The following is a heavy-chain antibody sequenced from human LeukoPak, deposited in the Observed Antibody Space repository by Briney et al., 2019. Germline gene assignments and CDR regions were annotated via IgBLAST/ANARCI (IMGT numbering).Heavy chain of an antibody. CDR2: IYTSGSS. V-gene: IGHV4-4*07. D-gene: IGHD5-12*01. J-gene: IGHJ4*02. Sequence: SETLSLTCTVPGGSISNYYWSWIRQPAGKGLEWIGRIYTSGSSNYNPSLKSRVTMSVDTSKNQCSLKLSSVTAADTAVYYCARDRGYDSYFDYWGQGNLVTVSS. CDR1: GGSISNYY. CDR3: ARDRGYDSYFDY.